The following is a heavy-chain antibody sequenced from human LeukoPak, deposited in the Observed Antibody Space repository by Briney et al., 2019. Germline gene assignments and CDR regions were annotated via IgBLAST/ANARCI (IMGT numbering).Heavy chain of an antibody. CDR1: GGSISSGSYY. D-gene: IGHD3-10*01. V-gene: IGHV4-61*02. CDR3: ARHGGSGLDWFDP. Sequence: SQTLSLTCTVSGGSISSGSYYWSWIRQPAGKGLEWIGRIYTSGSTNYNPSLNSRVTISVDTSNNQFSLKPSSVTAADTAVYYCARHGGSGLDWFDPWGQGTLVTVSS. CDR2: IYTSGST. J-gene: IGHJ5*02.